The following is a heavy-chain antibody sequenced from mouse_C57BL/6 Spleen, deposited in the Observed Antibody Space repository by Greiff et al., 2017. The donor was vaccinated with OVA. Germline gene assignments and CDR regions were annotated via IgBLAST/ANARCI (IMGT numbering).Heavy chain of an antibody. D-gene: IGHD2-1*01. CDR2: IYPGDGDT. V-gene: IGHV1-82*01. J-gene: IGHJ2*01. Sequence: VQGVESGPELVKPGASVKISCKASGYAFSSSWMNWVKQRPGKGLEWIGRIYPGDGDTNYNGKFKGKATLTADKSSSTAYMQLSSLTSEDSAVYFCATDNGNPRDYFDYWGQGTTLTVSS. CDR3: ATDNGNPRDYFDY. CDR1: GYAFSSSW.